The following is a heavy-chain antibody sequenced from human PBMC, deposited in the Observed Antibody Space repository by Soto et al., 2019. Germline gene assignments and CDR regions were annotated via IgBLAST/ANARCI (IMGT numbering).Heavy chain of an antibody. Sequence: QVQLVESGGGVVQPGRSLRLSCAASGFTFSSYGMHWVRQAPGKGLEWVAVIWYDGSNKYYADSVKGRFTISRDNSKNTLYLQMNSLRAEDTAVYYCARVAGYSSSWPFDYWGQGTLVTVSS. CDR2: IWYDGSNK. D-gene: IGHD6-13*01. CDR3: ARVAGYSSSWPFDY. V-gene: IGHV3-33*01. CDR1: GFTFSSYG. J-gene: IGHJ4*02.